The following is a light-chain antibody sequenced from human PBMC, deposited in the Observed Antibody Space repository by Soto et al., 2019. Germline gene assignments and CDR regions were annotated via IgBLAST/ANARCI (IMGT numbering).Light chain of an antibody. J-gene: IGKJ1*01. CDR2: DAS. CDR1: QSISSW. Sequence: DIQIPQSPSTLSASVGARVTITCRASQSISSWLAWYQQKPGKAPKLLIYDASSLESGVPSRFSGSGSGTEFTLTISSLQPDDFATYYCQQYNSYSWTFGQGTKVDIK. V-gene: IGKV1-5*01. CDR3: QQYNSYSWT.